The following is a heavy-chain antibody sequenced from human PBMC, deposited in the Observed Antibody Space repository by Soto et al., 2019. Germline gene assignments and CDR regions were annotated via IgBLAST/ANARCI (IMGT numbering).Heavy chain of an antibody. CDR3: ARVPWNYYDAFDI. D-gene: IGHD1-7*01. V-gene: IGHV1-69*02. Sequence: QVHLVQSGAEVKKPGSSVKVSCKASGGTFSSYTISWVRQAPVQGLEWMGRIIPILGIANYAQKFQGRVTITADKSTSTAYMELRSLRSEDTAVYYCARVPWNYYDAFDIWGQGTMVTVSS. CDR2: IIPILGIA. J-gene: IGHJ3*02. CDR1: GGTFSSYT.